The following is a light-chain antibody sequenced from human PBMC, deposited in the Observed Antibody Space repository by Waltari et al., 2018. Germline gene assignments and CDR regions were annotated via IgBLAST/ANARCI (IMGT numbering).Light chain of an antibody. CDR3: QQYGTSPWT. V-gene: IGKV3-20*01. J-gene: IGKJ1*01. CDR1: QSVKDNY. CDR2: GPF. Sequence: EIVLTQSPGTLSLSPGERATLSCRASQSVKDNYLSWFQQKGVQAPRLLFFGPFDRATGIPDRFSASGSGTEFTLTISRLEPEDFAVYYCQQYGTSPWTFGHGTRV.